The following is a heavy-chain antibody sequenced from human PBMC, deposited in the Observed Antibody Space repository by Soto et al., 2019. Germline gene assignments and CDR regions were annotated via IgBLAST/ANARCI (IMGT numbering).Heavy chain of an antibody. Sequence: ESGGGVVQPGRSLRLSCAASGFTFSSYGMHWVRQAPGKGLEWVAVIWYDGSNKYYADSVKGRFTISRDNSKNTLYLQMNSLRAEDTAVYYCARGRSSGWYQYFQHWGQGTLVTVSS. J-gene: IGHJ1*01. CDR2: IWYDGSNK. CDR1: GFTFSSYG. CDR3: ARGRSSGWYQYFQH. D-gene: IGHD6-19*01. V-gene: IGHV3-33*01.